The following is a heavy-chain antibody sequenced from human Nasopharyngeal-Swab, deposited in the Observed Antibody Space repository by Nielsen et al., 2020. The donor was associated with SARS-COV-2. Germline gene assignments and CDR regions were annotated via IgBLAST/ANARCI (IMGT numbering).Heavy chain of an antibody. J-gene: IGHJ3*02. CDR1: GFTFSSYW. V-gene: IGHV3-74*01. D-gene: IGHD6-19*01. CDR3: ARPGSSGSYDAFDI. Sequence: GGSLRLSCAAPGFTFSSYWMHWVRQAPGKGLVWVSRINSDGSSTRDADSVKGRFTISRDNAKNTLYLQMNSLRAEDTAVYYCARPGSSGSYDAFDIWGQGTMVTVSS. CDR2: INSDGSST.